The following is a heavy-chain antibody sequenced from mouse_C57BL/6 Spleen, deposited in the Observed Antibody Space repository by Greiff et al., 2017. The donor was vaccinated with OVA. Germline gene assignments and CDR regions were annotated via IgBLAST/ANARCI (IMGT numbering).Heavy chain of an antibody. CDR2: IYPSDSDT. CDR1: GYTFTSYW. D-gene: IGHD2-4*01. Sequence: QVQLQQPGAELVRPGSSVKLSCKASGYTFTSYWMDWVKQRPGQGLEWIGNIYPSDSDTHYNQKFKNKATLTVDKSSSTAYLQLSSLTSEDSAVYYCAREGYDYDGLDYWGQGTTLTVSS. J-gene: IGHJ2*01. CDR3: AREGYDYDGLDY. V-gene: IGHV1-61*01.